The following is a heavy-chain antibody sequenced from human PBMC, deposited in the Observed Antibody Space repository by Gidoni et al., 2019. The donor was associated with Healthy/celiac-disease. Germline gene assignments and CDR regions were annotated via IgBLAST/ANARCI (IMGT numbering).Heavy chain of an antibody. CDR2: INPSGGST. V-gene: IGHV1-46*01. CDR3: ARVTPGGHFDY. Sequence: QVQLVQSGAEVKKPGASVKVSCKASGYTFTNYNMHWVRQAPGQGLEWMGIINPSGGSTSYAQKFQGRVTMTRDTSTSTIYMELSSLRSEDTAVYYCARVTPGGHFDYWGQGTLVTVSS. D-gene: IGHD3-16*01. CDR1: GYTFTNYN. J-gene: IGHJ4*02.